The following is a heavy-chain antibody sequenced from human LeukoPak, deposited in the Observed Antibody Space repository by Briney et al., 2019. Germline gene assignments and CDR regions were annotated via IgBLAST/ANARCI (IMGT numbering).Heavy chain of an antibody. V-gene: IGHV5-51*01. CDR1: GYSFTSYW. D-gene: IGHD5-12*01. CDR3: ARLRAYSGYDYALRDYDY. J-gene: IGHJ4*02. Sequence: GESLKISCKGSGYSFTSYWIGWVRQMPGKGLEWMGIIYPGDSDTRYSPSFQGQVTISADKSISTAYLQWSSLKDSDTAMYYCARLRAYSGYDYALRDYDYWGQGTLVTVSS. CDR2: IYPGDSDT.